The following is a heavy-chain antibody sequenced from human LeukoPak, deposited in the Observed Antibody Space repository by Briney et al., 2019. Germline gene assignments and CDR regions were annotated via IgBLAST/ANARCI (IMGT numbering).Heavy chain of an antibody. CDR3: ARRYGDPYYYYGMDV. Sequence: ESGPTLVKPTQTLTLTFTFSGFSPSTSGVGVGWIRQPPGKALEWLAPIYWDDDKRYSPSLESRLTITKDTSKNQVVLTMTNMDPVDTATYYCARRYGDPYYYYGMDVWGKGTTVTVSS. CDR1: GFSPSTSGVG. CDR2: IYWDDDK. J-gene: IGHJ6*04. V-gene: IGHV2-5*02. D-gene: IGHD4-17*01.